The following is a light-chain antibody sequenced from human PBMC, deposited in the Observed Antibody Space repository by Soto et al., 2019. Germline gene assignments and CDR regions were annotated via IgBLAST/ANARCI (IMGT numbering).Light chain of an antibody. CDR3: SSFTSSSTVL. V-gene: IGLV2-14*01. Sequence: QSALTQPASVSGSLGQSITISFTGTSSDVGGYNYVSWYQHHPGKDPKVVIFEVTKRPSRVSSRFSGSKSGNTDSLTVSGLQSEDEGDYYCSSFTSSSTVLFGGGTKLTVL. CDR1: SSDVGGYNY. CDR2: EVT. J-gene: IGLJ2*01.